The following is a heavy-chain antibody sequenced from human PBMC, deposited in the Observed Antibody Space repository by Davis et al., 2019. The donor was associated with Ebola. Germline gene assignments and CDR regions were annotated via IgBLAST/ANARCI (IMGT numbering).Heavy chain of an antibody. Sequence: ASAKVSCKVSGYTLSELSIHWVRQAPGKGLEWMGGFESEDGETTFAQEFQGRLTLTDDTSTDTAYMELSSLRSEDTAVYYCTTLQEGYRSGGSHYRGRWFDPWGQGTLVAVSS. J-gene: IGHJ5*02. CDR1: GYTLSELS. CDR3: TTLQEGYRSGGSHYRGRWFDP. V-gene: IGHV1-24*01. CDR2: FESEDGET. D-gene: IGHD2-15*01.